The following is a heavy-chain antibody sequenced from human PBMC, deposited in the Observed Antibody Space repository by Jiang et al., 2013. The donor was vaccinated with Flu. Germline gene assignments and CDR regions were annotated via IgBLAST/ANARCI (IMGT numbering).Heavy chain of an antibody. D-gene: IGHD6-13*01. CDR1: GLTFSSYG. V-gene: IGHV3-33*01. CDR2: IWYDGSNK. J-gene: IGHJ6*02. Sequence: VQLLESGGGVVQPGRSLRLSCAASGLTFSSYGMHWVRQAPGKGLEWVAVIWYDGSNKYYADSVKGRFTISRDNSKNTLYLQMNSLRAEDTAVYYCARDLGIAAAGEGNYYYVRYGRRRGQRDHRSPS. CDR3: ARDLGIAAAGEGNYYYVRYGRR.